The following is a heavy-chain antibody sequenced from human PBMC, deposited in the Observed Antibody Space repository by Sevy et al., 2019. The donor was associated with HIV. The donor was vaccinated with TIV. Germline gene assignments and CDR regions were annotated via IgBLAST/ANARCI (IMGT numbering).Heavy chain of an antibody. V-gene: IGHV1-69*13. Sequence: ASVKVSCKASGGTFSSYAMSWVRQAPGQGLEWMGGIIPIFGTANYAQKFQGRVTITADESTSTAYMELSSLRSEDTAVYYCARPPLRPYGDYDPYYFDYWGQGTLVTVSS. CDR1: GGTFSSYA. CDR3: ARPPLRPYGDYDPYYFDY. CDR2: IIPIFGTA. D-gene: IGHD5-12*01. J-gene: IGHJ4*02.